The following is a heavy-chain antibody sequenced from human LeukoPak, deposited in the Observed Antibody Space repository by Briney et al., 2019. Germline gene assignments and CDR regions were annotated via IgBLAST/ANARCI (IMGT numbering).Heavy chain of an antibody. V-gene: IGHV4-34*01. Sequence: SETLSLTCAVYGGSFSGYYWSWIRQPPGKGLEWIGEINHSGSTNYNPSLKSRVTISVDTSKNQFSLKLSSVTAADTAVYYCARGLSYYDFWSGYSPFDYWGQGTLVTVSS. D-gene: IGHD3-3*01. CDR1: GGSFSGYY. CDR2: INHSGST. J-gene: IGHJ4*02. CDR3: ARGLSYYDFWSGYSPFDY.